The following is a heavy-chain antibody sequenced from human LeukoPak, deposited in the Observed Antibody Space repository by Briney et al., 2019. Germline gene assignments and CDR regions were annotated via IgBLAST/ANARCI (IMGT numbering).Heavy chain of an antibody. CDR2: ISTSSSYI. CDR1: GFTFSKYN. D-gene: IGHD2/OR15-2a*01. CDR3: ARSPTFRGWFDP. V-gene: IGHV3-21*01. Sequence: RPGGSLRLSCAASGFTFSKYNMNWVRQAPGKGLEWVSSISTSSSYIYQADSVKGRFTVSRDNAKNSLYLQVNSLRAEDTAVYYCARSPTFRGWFDPWGQGTLVTVSS. J-gene: IGHJ5*02.